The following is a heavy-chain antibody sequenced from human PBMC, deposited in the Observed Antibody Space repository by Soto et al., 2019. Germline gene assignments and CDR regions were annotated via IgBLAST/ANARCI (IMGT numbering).Heavy chain of an antibody. CDR2: IYYSGST. J-gene: IGHJ6*03. D-gene: IGHD6-6*01. V-gene: IGHV4-59*01. Sequence: NPSDTLSLTCTVSDSPISSYYWSWIRQPPGKGLEWIGYIYYSGSTNYNPSLKSRVTISVDTSKNQFSLKLSSVTAADTAVYYCARDIRIAARPHYYYYMDVWGKGTTVTVSS. CDR3: ARDIRIAARPHYYYYMDV. CDR1: DSPISSYY.